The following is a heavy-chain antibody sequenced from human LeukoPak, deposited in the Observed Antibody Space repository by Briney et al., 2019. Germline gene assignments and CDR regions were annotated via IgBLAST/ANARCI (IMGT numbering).Heavy chain of an antibody. CDR3: TTESYSMAAAGEFDY. CDR1: GFTFSNAW. Sequence: GGSLRLSCAASGFTFSNAWMSWVRQAPGKGLEWVGRIKSKTDGGTTDYAAPVKGRFTISRDDSKNTLYLQMNSLKTEDTAVYYCTTESYSMAAAGEFDYWGQGTLVTVSS. CDR2: IKSKTDGGTT. D-gene: IGHD6-13*01. V-gene: IGHV3-15*01. J-gene: IGHJ4*02.